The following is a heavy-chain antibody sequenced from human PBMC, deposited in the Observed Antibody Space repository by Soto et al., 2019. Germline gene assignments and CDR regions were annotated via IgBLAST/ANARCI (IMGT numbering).Heavy chain of an antibody. Sequence: GGSLRLSCAASGFTFSSYGMHWVRQAPGKGLEWVAVIWYDGSNKYYADSVKGRFTISRDNSKNTLYLQMNSLRAEDTAVYDCAREHMVVGPAAIGDAFDIWGQGTMVTVSS. CDR2: IWYDGSNK. CDR3: AREHMVVGPAAIGDAFDI. V-gene: IGHV3-33*08. J-gene: IGHJ3*02. D-gene: IGHD2-2*02. CDR1: GFTFSSYG.